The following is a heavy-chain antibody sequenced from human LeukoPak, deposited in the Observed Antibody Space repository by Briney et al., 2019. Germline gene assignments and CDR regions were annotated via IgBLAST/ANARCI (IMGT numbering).Heavy chain of an antibody. J-gene: IGHJ4*02. D-gene: IGHD1-26*01. CDR3: AKGSRSSRPYYFDS. Sequence: GGSLRLSCAASGFTFSSYVMSWVRQAPGKGLEGVSAISRSSAGTYYADAVKGRMTVSREHATNTLYLQMPSLRVEDTAVYYCAKGSRSSRPYYFDSWGQGTLVTVSS. V-gene: IGHV3-23*01. CDR1: GFTFSSYV. CDR2: ISRSSAGT.